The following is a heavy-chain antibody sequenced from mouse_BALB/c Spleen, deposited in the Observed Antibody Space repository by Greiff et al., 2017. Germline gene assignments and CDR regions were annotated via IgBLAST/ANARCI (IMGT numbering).Heavy chain of an antibody. CDR1: GFTFSSYA. J-gene: IGHJ3*01. Sequence: EVQVVESGGGLVKPGGSLKLSCAASGFTFSSYAMSWVRQSPEKRLEWVAEISSGGSYTYYPDTVTGRFTISRDNAKNTLYLEMSSLRSEDTAMYYCARSLYGYDAWIAYWGQGTLVTVSA. CDR2: ISSGGSYT. CDR3: ARSLYGYDAWIAY. D-gene: IGHD2-2*01. V-gene: IGHV5-9-4*01.